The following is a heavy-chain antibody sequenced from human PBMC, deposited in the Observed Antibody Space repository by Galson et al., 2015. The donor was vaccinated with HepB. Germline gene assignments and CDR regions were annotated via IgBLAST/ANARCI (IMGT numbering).Heavy chain of an antibody. J-gene: IGHJ4*02. Sequence: SVKVSCKASGGTFSRYAISWVRQAPGQGLEWKGGIIPIFGTANYAQKFQGRVTITADESTSTAYMELSSLRSEDTAVYYCARDQPLGIAAGWGQGTLVTVSS. D-gene: IGHD6-13*01. V-gene: IGHV1-69*13. CDR3: ARDQPLGIAAG. CDR1: GGTFSRYA. CDR2: IIPIFGTA.